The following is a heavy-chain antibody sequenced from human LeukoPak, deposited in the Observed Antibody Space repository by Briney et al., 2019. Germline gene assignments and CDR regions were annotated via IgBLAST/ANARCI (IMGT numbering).Heavy chain of an antibody. Sequence: GASVKVSCKASGHTFSSYGIDWVRQAPGQGLEWMGWISAYNGNTNYAQHLQGRVTMTTDTSTSTAYMELRSLRSDDTAVYYCASGSSQPSNSCRNYYYCYGMDVWGQGTTVTVSS. CDR1: GHTFSSYG. V-gene: IGHV1-18*01. CDR3: ASGSSQPSNSCRNYYYCYGMDV. CDR2: ISAYNGNT. D-gene: IGHD2-2*01. J-gene: IGHJ6*02.